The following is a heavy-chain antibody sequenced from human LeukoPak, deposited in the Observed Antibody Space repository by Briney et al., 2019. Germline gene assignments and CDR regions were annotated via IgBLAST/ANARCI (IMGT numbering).Heavy chain of an antibody. CDR1: GNSFTSYW. Sequence: GESLKISCKGSGNSFTSYWIGWVRQMPGKGLEWMGVIYPGDSNTRYSPSFQGQVTISADKSITTAYLHWSSLKASDTAMYYCARRGYGDSIDYWGQGTLVTVSS. CDR2: IYPGDSNT. J-gene: IGHJ4*02. V-gene: IGHV5-51*01. CDR3: ARRGYGDSIDY. D-gene: IGHD4-17*01.